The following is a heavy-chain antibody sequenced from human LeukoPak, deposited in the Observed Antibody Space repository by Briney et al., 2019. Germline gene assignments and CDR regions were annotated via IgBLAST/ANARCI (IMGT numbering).Heavy chain of an antibody. J-gene: IGHJ4*02. CDR1: GGSISSYY. Sequence: SETLSLTCTVSGGSISSYYWSWIRQPPGKGLEWIGYIYYSGSTNYNPSLKSRVTISVDTSKNQFSLKLSSVTAADTAVYYCARGYYDILTGYYPFDYWGQGTLVTVSS. V-gene: IGHV4-59*01. CDR2: IYYSGST. D-gene: IGHD3-9*01. CDR3: ARGYYDILTGYYPFDY.